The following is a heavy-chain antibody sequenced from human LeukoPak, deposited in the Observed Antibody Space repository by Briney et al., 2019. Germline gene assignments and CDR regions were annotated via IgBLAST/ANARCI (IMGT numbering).Heavy chain of an antibody. CDR2: IYPGDSDT. CDR1: EYSFTNYW. J-gene: IGHJ4*02. V-gene: IGHV5-51*01. CDR3: ARLPGIVATIERYFDY. D-gene: IGHD5-12*01. Sequence: GESLKISCKGSEYSFTNYWIAWVRQMPGKGLEWMGIIYPGDSDTRYSPSFQGQVTISADKSISTAYLQWSSLKASDTAMYYCARLPGIVATIERYFDYWGQGTLVTVSS.